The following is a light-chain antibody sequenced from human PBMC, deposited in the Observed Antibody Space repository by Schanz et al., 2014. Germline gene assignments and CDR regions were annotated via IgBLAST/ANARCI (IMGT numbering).Light chain of an antibody. CDR2: RAS. CDR3: QQYGSWT. Sequence: EIVMTQSPATLSVSPGESATLSCRATQSVSSNLAWFQQKPGQAPRLLIYRASTRATGLPARFSGGGSGTDFTLTISRLEPEDFAVYYCQQYGSWTFGQGTKVEIK. CDR1: QSVSSN. V-gene: IGKV3-15*01. J-gene: IGKJ1*01.